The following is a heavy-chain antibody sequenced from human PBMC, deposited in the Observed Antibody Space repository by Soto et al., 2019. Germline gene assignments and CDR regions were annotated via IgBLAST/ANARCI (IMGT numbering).Heavy chain of an antibody. D-gene: IGHD6-13*01. V-gene: IGHV4-59*08. J-gene: IGHJ4*02. CDR2: IHYTGSS. CDR3: ARREYSNSWHFDY. CDR1: GGSISSYY. Sequence: PSETLSLTCTVSGGSISSYYWSWIRQPPGKGPEWIGYIHYTGSSNYNPSLKSRVSISVDTSKNQLSLKLSSVTAADTAVYYCARREYSNSWHFDYWGQGTLVTVSS.